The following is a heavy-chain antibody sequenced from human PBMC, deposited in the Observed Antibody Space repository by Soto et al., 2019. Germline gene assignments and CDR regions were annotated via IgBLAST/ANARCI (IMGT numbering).Heavy chain of an antibody. CDR2: ISDGADGP. D-gene: IGHD2-15*01. CDR3: AEGGRGRAPGLDC. J-gene: IGHJ4*02. V-gene: IGHV3-23*01. Sequence: EVQLLESGGGLVQPGGSLRLSCAASGFTFSSYAMTWVRQAPGTGLELISSISDGADGPSYADSVQGRFTISRDSSNNTLSRQSVSLRAGDEDICSRAEGGRGRAPGLDCWGQGTLVTVSS. CDR1: GFTFSSYA.